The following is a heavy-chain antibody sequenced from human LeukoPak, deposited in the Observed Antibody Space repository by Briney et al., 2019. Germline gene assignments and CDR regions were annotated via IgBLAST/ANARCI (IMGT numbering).Heavy chain of an antibody. Sequence: PGGSLRLSCAASGFTFSSYSMNWVRQAPGKGLEWVSSISSSSSYIYYADSVKGRFTISRDNAKNSLYLQMNSLRAEDTAVYYCARDDLLEGGGFDYWGQGTLVTVSS. CDR3: ARDDLLEGGGFDY. V-gene: IGHV3-21*01. CDR2: ISSSSSYI. J-gene: IGHJ4*02. CDR1: GFTFSSYS.